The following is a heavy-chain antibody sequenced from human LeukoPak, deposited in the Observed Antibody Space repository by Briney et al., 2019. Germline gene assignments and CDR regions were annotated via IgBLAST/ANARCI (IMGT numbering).Heavy chain of an antibody. V-gene: IGHV4-39*07. CDR2: IYYSGST. D-gene: IGHD4-17*01. Sequence: PSETLSLTCTVSGGSISSSSYYWGWVRQPPGKGLEWIGSIYYSGSTYYNPSLKRRVTISVDTSQIQFSLQLSSVTAAATAVYYCARDLTGYADEFLGDDAFDIWGQGTMVTVSS. CDR1: GGSISSSSYY. CDR3: ARDLTGYADEFLGDDAFDI. J-gene: IGHJ3*02.